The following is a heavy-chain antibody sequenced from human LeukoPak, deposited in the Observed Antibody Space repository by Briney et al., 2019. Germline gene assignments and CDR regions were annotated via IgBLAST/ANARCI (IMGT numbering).Heavy chain of an antibody. CDR2: IDPYGSGT. D-gene: IGHD3-16*01. V-gene: IGHV3-74*01. J-gene: IGHJ4*02. CDR1: GFTFSRYW. Sequence: PGGSLRLSCAGSGFTFSRYWMHWVRQVPGKGRVWISRIDPYGSGTSYADSVEGRFTISRDNAKNTLYLQMNSLRAEDTAVYYCSRDTFGDSDYWGQGTLVTVSS. CDR3: SRDTFGDSDY.